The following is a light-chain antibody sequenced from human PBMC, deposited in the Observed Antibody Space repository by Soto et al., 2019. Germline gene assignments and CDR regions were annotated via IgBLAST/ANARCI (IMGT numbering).Light chain of an antibody. CDR1: QGISNY. Sequence: DIQMTQSPASLSASVGDRVTITCRASQGISNYFGWYQQKPGKAPKRLIYGVSTLQSGVPSRFSGSGSGTEFTLTMSSLQPEDFATYYCLQHEAYPRTFGQGTKVEIK. V-gene: IGKV1-17*01. CDR2: GVS. CDR3: LQHEAYPRT. J-gene: IGKJ1*01.